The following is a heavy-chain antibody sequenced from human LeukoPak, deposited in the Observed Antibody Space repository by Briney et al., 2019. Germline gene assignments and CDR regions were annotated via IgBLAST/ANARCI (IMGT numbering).Heavy chain of an antibody. V-gene: IGHV3-74*01. J-gene: IGHJ1*01. CDR2: INSDGSST. CDR1: GFTFSSYA. Sequence: GGSLRLSCAAPGFTFSSYAMSWVRQAPGKGLVWVSRINSDGSSTSYADSVKGRFTISRDNAKNTLYLQMNSLRAEDTALYYCAKGSGYQLLSEGALQHWGQGTLVTVSS. D-gene: IGHD2-2*01. CDR3: AKGSGYQLLSEGALQH.